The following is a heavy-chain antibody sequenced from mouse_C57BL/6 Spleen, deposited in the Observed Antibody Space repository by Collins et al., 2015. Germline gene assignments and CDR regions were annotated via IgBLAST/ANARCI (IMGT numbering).Heavy chain of an antibody. V-gene: IGHV1-15*01. J-gene: IGHJ4*01. Sequence: QVQLQQSGAELVRPGASVTLSCKASGYTFTDYEMHWVKQTPVHGLEWIGAIDPETGGTAYNQKFKGKAILTADKSSSTAYMELRSLTSEDSAVYYCTRHSNDAMDYWGQGTSVTVSS. CDR2: IDPETGGT. CDR1: GYTFTDYE. D-gene: IGHD2-5*01. CDR3: TRHSNDAMDY.